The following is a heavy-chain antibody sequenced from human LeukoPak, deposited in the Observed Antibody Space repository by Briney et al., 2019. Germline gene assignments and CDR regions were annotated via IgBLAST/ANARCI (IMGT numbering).Heavy chain of an antibody. CDR3: ARLSSGSNPPFDY. CDR1: GGSINNYY. D-gene: IGHD3-22*01. Sequence: SETLSLTCTVSGGSINNYYWSWVRQTPGKGLECIGYIYYTGSTNYNPSLKSRITMSVDTSTNQFSLQLSSVTAADTAVYYGARLSSGSNPPFDYWGQGTLGTVSS. J-gene: IGHJ4*02. V-gene: IGHV4-59*08. CDR2: IYYTGST.